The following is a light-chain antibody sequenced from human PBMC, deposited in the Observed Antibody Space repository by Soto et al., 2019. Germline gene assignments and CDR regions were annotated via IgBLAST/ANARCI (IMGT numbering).Light chain of an antibody. V-gene: IGKV1-5*03. CDR1: QSISIW. CDR3: QQYDSYPLT. J-gene: IGKJ4*01. CDR2: KAS. Sequence: DIQMTQSPSTLSASVGDRLTITCRASQSISIWLAWYQQKPGRAPKFLIYKASDLENGVPSRFSGSGSGTEFALTISSLQPDDFATYYCQQYDSYPLTFGGGTKVDIK.